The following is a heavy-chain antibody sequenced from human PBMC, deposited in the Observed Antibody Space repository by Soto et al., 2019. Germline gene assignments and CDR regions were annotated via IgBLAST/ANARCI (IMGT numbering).Heavy chain of an antibody. J-gene: IGHJ4*02. V-gene: IGHV4-39*01. Sequence: LSLTCTVSGVSISNTSYYWGWIRQPPGKGLEWIGTIYFSGSTFYNPSLKSRLTISVDTSKNQFSLRLSSVTAADTAAYYCARHGSYWGQGTLVTVSS. CDR1: GVSISNTSYY. CDR2: IYFSGST. CDR3: ARHGSY.